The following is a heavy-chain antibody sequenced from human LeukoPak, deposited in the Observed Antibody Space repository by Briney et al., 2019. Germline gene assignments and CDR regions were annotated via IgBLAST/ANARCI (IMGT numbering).Heavy chain of an antibody. CDR3: ARGVYDSSGYYFNPYFDY. Sequence: GGSLRLSCAASGFTFSSYCMHWVRQAPGKGLEWVAVIWYDGSNKYYADSVKGRFTIARDNSKNTLYLQMNSLRAEDTAVYYCARGVYDSSGYYFNPYFDYWGQGTLVTVSS. J-gene: IGHJ4*02. CDR2: IWYDGSNK. D-gene: IGHD3-22*01. V-gene: IGHV3-33*01. CDR1: GFTFSSYC.